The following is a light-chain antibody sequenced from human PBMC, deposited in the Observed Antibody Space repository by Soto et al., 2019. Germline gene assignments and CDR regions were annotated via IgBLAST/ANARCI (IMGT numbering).Light chain of an antibody. CDR3: QQSYSTPLT. Sequence: DIQMTQSPSPLSASVGDRVTITCRASQSISSYLNWYQQKPGKAPKLLIYAASSLQSGVPSRFICRRSGPDFTLRICSLPPEDFVTDYWQQSYSTPLTLGGVPKVEFK. CDR1: QSISSY. CDR2: AAS. J-gene: IGKJ4*01. V-gene: IGKV1-39*01.